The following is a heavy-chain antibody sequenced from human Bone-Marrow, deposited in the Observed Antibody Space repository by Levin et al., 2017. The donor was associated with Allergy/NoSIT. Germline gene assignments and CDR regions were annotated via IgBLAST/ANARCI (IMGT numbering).Heavy chain of an antibody. D-gene: IGHD3-22*01. CDR1: GFTFRDFG. CDR3: AKGGRGYYDN. J-gene: IGHJ4*02. CDR2: IWYDGSYK. V-gene: IGHV3-33*06. Sequence: GESLKISCEASGFTFRDFGMHWVRQTPGKGLEWVALIWYDGSYKFYADSVKGRFAISKDDSKSTLYLQMNRLRVDDTAIYYCAKGGRGYYDNWGPGTLVTVSS.